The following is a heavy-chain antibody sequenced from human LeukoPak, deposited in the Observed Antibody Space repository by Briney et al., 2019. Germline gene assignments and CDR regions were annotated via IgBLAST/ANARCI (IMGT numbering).Heavy chain of an antibody. J-gene: IGHJ4*02. CDR1: GYTFTSYY. D-gene: IGHD6-19*01. CDR3: ARDSHSVLDY. V-gene: IGHV1-46*01. Sequence: GASEKVSRKASGYTFTSYYMHWVRQAPGQGLEWMGIINPSGGSTSYAQKFQGRVTMTRDTSTSTVYMELSSLRSEDTAVYYCARDSHSVLDYWGQGTLVTVSS. CDR2: INPSGGST.